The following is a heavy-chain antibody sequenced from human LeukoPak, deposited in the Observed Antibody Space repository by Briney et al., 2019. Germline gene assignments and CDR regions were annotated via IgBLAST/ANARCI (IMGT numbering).Heavy chain of an antibody. CDR3: ARRLAVAIFDY. D-gene: IGHD6-19*01. J-gene: IGHJ4*02. CDR1: GGSFSGYY. V-gene: IGHV4-34*01. CDR2: INHSGST. Sequence: SETLSLTCAVYGGSFSGYYRSWIRQPPGKGLEWIGEINHSGSTNYNPSLKSRVTISVDTSKNQFSLKLSSVTAADTAVYYCARRLAVAIFDYWGQGTLVTVSS.